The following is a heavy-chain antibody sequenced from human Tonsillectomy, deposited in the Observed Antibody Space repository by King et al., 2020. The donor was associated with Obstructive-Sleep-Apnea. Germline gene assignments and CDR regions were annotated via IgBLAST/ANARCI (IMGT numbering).Heavy chain of an antibody. V-gene: IGHV4-39*01. CDR3: ARSGTGYYIRWFDP. CDR2: IYYSGST. CDR1: GGSISSSSYY. D-gene: IGHD3/OR15-3a*01. J-gene: IGHJ5*02. Sequence: QLQLQESGPGLVKPSETLSLTCTVSGGSISSSSYYWGWIRQPPGKGLEWIGSIYYSGSTYYNPSLKSRVTISVDTAKNQFSLKLSSVTAADTAVYYCARSGTGYYIRWFDPWGQGTLVTVSS.